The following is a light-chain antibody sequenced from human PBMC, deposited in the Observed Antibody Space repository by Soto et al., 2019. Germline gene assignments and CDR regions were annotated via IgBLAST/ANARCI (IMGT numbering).Light chain of an antibody. V-gene: IGKV3-20*01. CDR3: QHYGGPPPWT. CDR2: GAS. Sequence: ENVLTQSPGTLSLSPGERATLSCRASQSVGSYLGWYQKKPGQAPRLLIYGASNRATGIPDRVSGSGSGTAFTLTISRLEPEDFAGYSCQHYGGPPPWTFGQGTKVEIK. CDR1: QSVGSY. J-gene: IGKJ1*01.